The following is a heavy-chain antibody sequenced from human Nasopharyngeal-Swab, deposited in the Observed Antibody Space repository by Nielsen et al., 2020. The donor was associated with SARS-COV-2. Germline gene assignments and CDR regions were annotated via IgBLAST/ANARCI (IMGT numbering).Heavy chain of an antibody. CDR2: IRAYNGNT. J-gene: IGHJ3*02. CDR3: ARGPPYYDFWSGYSDDAFDI. Sequence: ASVKVSCKASGYTFTSYGISWVRQAPGQGLEWMGWIRAYNGNTNYAQKLQGRVTMTTDTSTSTAYMELRSLRSDDTAVYYCARGPPYYDFWSGYSDDAFDIWGQGTMVTVSS. D-gene: IGHD3-3*01. V-gene: IGHV1-18*01. CDR1: GYTFTSYG.